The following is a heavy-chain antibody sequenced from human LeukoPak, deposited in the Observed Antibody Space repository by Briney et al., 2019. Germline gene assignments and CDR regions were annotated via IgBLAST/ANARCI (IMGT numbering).Heavy chain of an antibody. CDR1: GYTFTGYY. D-gene: IGHD3-22*01. CDR2: INPNSGGT. J-gene: IGHJ5*02. CDR3: AIYYDSSGYYLDP. Sequence: ASVKVSCKASGYTFTGYYMHWVRQAPGQGLEWMGWINPNSGGTNYAQKFQGRVTMTRDTSISTAYMELSRLRSDDTAVYYGAIYYDSSGYYLDPWGQGTLVTVSS. V-gene: IGHV1-2*02.